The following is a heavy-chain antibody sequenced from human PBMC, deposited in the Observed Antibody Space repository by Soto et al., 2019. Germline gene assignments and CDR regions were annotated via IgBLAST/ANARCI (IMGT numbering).Heavy chain of an antibody. CDR1: GGSVSSGIYY. CDR3: ARAVGYSEVGHYYYYALDV. CDR2: IYYSGST. V-gene: IGHV4-61*01. D-gene: IGHD4-4*01. Sequence: QVQLQESGPGLVKPSETLSLTCTVSGGSVSSGIYYWSWIRQPPGKGLEWIGYIYYSGSTSYNPSLKSRLTIAVDTSKNQFSLKLSSVTAADTAVYYWARAVGYSEVGHYYYYALDVWGQGTTVTVSS. J-gene: IGHJ6*02.